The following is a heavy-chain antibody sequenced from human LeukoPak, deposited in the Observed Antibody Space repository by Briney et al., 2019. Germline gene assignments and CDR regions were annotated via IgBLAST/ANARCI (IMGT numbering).Heavy chain of an antibody. Sequence: PSETLSLTCAVYGGSFSGYYWSWIRQPPGKGLEWIGEIYHSGSTNYNPPLKSRVTISVDKSKNQFSLKLSSVTAADTAVYYCARVITMVRGKFDYWGQGTLVTVSS. CDR2: IYHSGST. J-gene: IGHJ4*02. D-gene: IGHD3-10*01. CDR1: GGSFSGYY. V-gene: IGHV4-34*01. CDR3: ARVITMVRGKFDY.